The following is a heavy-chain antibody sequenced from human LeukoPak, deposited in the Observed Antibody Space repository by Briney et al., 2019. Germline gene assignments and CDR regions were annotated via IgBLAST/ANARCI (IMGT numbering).Heavy chain of an antibody. D-gene: IGHD5-12*01. V-gene: IGHV3-23*01. Sequence: GGSLRLSCAASGFTFSTYTMNWVRQAPGKGLAWVSGINNSGGSTYYADSVKGRFTISRDNSKNTLYLQMNSLRAEDTAVYHCAKPPGLRRLDPWGQGTLVTVSS. CDR3: AKPPGLRRLDP. CDR1: GFTFSTYT. CDR2: INNSGGST. J-gene: IGHJ5*02.